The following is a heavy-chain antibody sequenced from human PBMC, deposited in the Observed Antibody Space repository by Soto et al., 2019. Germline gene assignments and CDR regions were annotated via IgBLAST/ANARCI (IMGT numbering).Heavy chain of an antibody. D-gene: IGHD4-4*01. CDR1: GGSFSDYY. CDR2: ITHGGST. CDR3: ARQNSYSVFFDY. V-gene: IGHV4-34*01. J-gene: IGHJ4*02. Sequence: QVQLQQWGAGLLKPSETLSLTCAVYGGSFSDYYWSWIRQPPGKGLEWIGEITHGGSTNYNPSLKSRVTLVVDTSKHPFSLHLSSVSAADTAVYYCARQNSYSVFFDYWGQGTLVTVSS.